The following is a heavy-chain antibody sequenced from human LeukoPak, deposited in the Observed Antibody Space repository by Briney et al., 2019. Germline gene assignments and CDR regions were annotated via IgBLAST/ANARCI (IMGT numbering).Heavy chain of an antibody. Sequence: GGSLRLSCAASGFTFSHYLTWVRPAPGKGLEWGSSISSSSGYIFYADSVKGRFTISRDNAKNSLYLQMNSLRAEDTAVYYCGRDLPTVTSIDYWGQGTLVTVSS. V-gene: IGHV3-21*06. CDR2: ISSSSGYI. CDR1: GFTFSHY. CDR3: GRDLPTVTSIDY. J-gene: IGHJ4*02. D-gene: IGHD4-17*01.